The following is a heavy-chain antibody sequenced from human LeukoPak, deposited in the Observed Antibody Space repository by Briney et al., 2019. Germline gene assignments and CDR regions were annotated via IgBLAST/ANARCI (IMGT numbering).Heavy chain of an antibody. CDR1: GYSFPSFW. CDR3: ARLYYDVSGYFDY. V-gene: IGHV5-51*01. CDR2: IYPDDSET. J-gene: IGHJ4*02. D-gene: IGHD3-22*01. Sequence: GESLKISCKGSGYSFPSFWIGWVRQMPGKGLEWMGIIYPDDSETIYSPSFQGQDTFSVDKSITTAYLHWSSLKASDTAMFYCARLYYDVSGYFDYWGQGTLVTVSS.